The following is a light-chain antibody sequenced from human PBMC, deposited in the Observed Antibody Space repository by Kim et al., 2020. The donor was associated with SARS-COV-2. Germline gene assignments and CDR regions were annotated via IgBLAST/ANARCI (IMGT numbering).Light chain of an antibody. V-gene: IGLV1-47*01. CDR3: AAWDDSLSGHYV. CDR1: SSNIGSNY. Sequence: RVTISCSGSSSNIGSNYVYWYQQLPGTAPKLLIYRNNQRPSGVPDRFSGSKSGTSASLAISGLRSEDEADYYCAAWDDSLSGHYVFGTGTKVTV. J-gene: IGLJ1*01. CDR2: RNN.